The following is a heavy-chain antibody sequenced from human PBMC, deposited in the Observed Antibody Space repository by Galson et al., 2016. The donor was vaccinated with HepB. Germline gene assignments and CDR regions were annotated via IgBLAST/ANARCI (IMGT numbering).Heavy chain of an antibody. Sequence: SLRLSCAASGFTLSNAWMSWVRQAPGKGLEWVSAIRGSGVIPYYADSVQGRFTISRDNSKNTLYLQMNRLRAEDTAVYYCAKDQKRCLLSPITVAGTDYWGQGTLVTVSS. D-gene: IGHD6-19*01. V-gene: IGHV3-23*01. CDR2: IRGSGVIP. CDR3: AKDQKRCLLSPITVAGTDY. CDR1: GFTLSNAW. J-gene: IGHJ4*02.